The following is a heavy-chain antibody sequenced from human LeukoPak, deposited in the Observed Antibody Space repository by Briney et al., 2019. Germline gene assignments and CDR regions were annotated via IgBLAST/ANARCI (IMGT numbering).Heavy chain of an antibody. V-gene: IGHV1-18*01. CDR3: ARGPPGAFRFLEWKSPLDY. CDR1: GYTFTSYG. Sequence: ASVKVSCKASGYTFTSYGISWVRQAPGQGLEWMGWISAYNGNTNYAQKLQGRVTMTTDTSTSTAYMELRSLRSDDTAVYFCARGPPGAFRFLEWKSPLDYWGQGTLVTVSS. J-gene: IGHJ4*02. CDR2: ISAYNGNT. D-gene: IGHD3-3*01.